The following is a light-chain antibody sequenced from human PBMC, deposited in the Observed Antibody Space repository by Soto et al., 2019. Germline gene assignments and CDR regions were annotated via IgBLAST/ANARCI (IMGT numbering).Light chain of an antibody. J-gene: IGKJ4*01. CDR1: QSVSSS. Sequence: DIVLTQSPATLSLSPGEGATLSCRAGQSVSSSVAWYQQKPGQAPRLLIYDASNRATGIPVRFSGSGSGTDFPLTISSLEPEYFAVYYCQQRSDWVTFGRGTKVEL. V-gene: IGKV3-11*01. CDR2: DAS. CDR3: QQRSDWVT.